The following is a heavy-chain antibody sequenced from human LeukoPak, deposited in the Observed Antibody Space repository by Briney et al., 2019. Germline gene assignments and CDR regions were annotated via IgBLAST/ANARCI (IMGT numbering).Heavy chain of an antibody. CDR1: GFNFWGTG. J-gene: IGHJ6*03. D-gene: IGHD4-17*01. V-gene: IGHV3-72*01. Sequence: GGSLRLSCAVSGFNFWGTGMSWVRQAPGKGLEWVGRTRNKANSYTTEYAASVKGRFTISRDDSKNSLYLQMNSLKTEDTAVYYCARAARGVTTYYYYYMNVWGKGTTVTVSS. CDR3: ARAARGVTTYYYYYMNV. CDR2: TRNKANSYTT.